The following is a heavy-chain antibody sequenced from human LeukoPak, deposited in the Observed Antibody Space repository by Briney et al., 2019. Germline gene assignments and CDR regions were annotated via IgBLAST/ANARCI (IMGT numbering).Heavy chain of an antibody. Sequence: PSETLSLTCTVSGGSISSYYWSWIRQPPGKGLEWIGYIYYSGSTNYNPSLKSRVTISVDTSKNQFSLKLSSVTVADTAVYYCARDGAVAGTGGGLYWGQGALVTVSS. D-gene: IGHD6-19*01. CDR3: ARDGAVAGTGGGLY. J-gene: IGHJ4*02. CDR2: IYYSGST. V-gene: IGHV4-59*12. CDR1: GGSISSYY.